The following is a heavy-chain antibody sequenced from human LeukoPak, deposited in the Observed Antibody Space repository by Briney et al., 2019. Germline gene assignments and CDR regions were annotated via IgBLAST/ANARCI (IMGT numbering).Heavy chain of an antibody. J-gene: IGHJ4*02. V-gene: IGHV3-66*01. D-gene: IGHD6-19*01. CDR2: IYSGGST. CDR3: TRARLAGTFDY. CDR1: GFTVSSNY. Sequence: GGSLRLSCAASGFTVSSNYMSWVRQAPGKGLEWVSVIYSGGSTYYADSVKGRFTISRDNSKNTPYLQMNSLRAEDTAVYYCTRARLAGTFDYWGQGTLVTVSS.